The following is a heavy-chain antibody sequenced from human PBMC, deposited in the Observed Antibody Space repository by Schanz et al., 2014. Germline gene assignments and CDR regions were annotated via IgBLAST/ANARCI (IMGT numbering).Heavy chain of an antibody. Sequence: EVQLVESGGGLVKPGGSLRLSCVVSGFPLSNYRMNWVRQSPGKGLEWVSVIYSGGSTYYADSVKGRFTISRDNSKNTLYLQMNSLRAEDTAVYYCARDRWDWNNAFDIWGQGTMVTVSS. D-gene: IGHD1-1*01. CDR3: ARDRWDWNNAFDI. V-gene: IGHV3-66*01. CDR1: GFPLSNYR. J-gene: IGHJ3*02. CDR2: IYSGGST.